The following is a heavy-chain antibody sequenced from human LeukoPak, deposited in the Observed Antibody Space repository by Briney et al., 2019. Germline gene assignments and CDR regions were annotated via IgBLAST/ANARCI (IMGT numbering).Heavy chain of an antibody. J-gene: IGHJ4*02. CDR2: ISSSGSTI. Sequence: GGSLRLYCAASGFTFSSYEMNWVRQAPGKGLEWVSYISSSGSTIYYADSVKGRFTISRDNAKNSLYLQMNSLRAEDTAVYYCAQEGYGSGSYDGWGQGTLVTVSS. V-gene: IGHV3-48*03. CDR1: GFTFSSYE. CDR3: AQEGYGSGSYDG. D-gene: IGHD3-10*01.